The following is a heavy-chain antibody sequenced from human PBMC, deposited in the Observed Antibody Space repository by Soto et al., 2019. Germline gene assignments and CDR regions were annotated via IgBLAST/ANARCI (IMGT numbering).Heavy chain of an antibody. CDR1: GFTFSSYA. CDR3: ARDAANYYDSSGYYYLWYFDL. CDR2: ISYDGSNK. V-gene: IGHV3-30-3*01. J-gene: IGHJ2*01. D-gene: IGHD3-22*01. Sequence: QVQLVESGGGVVQPGRSLRLSCAASGFTFSSYAMHWVRQAPGKGLEWVAVISYDGSNKYYADSVKGRFTISRDNSKNTLYLQMNSLRAEDTAVYYCARDAANYYDSSGYYYLWYFDLWGRGTLVTVSS.